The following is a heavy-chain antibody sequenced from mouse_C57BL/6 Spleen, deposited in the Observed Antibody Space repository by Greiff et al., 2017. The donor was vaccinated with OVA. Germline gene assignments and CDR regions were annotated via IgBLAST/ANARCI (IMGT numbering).Heavy chain of an antibody. CDR1: GYTFTSYW. V-gene: IGHV1-61*01. CDR2: IYPSDSET. J-gene: IGHJ2*01. CDR3: ARRDWDEYYFDY. Sequence: VQLQQPGAELVRPGSSVKLSCKASGYTFTSYWMDWVKQRPGQGLEWIGNIYPSDSETHYNQKFKDKATLTVDKSSSTASMQLSSLTSEDSAVYYCARRDWDEYYFDYWGQGTTLTVSS. D-gene: IGHD4-1*01.